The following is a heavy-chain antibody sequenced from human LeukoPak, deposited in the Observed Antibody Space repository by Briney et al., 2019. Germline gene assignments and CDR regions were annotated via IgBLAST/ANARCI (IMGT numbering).Heavy chain of an antibody. CDR3: ANDGAYYDSSTDAFDI. Sequence: GGSLRLSCAASEFTFSSYGMHWVRQAPGKGLEWVAFIRYDGNNKYYADSVKGRFTISRDNSKNTLYLQMNSLRAEDTAVYYCANDGAYYDSSTDAFDIWGQGTMVTVSS. V-gene: IGHV3-30*02. CDR2: IRYDGNNK. CDR1: EFTFSSYG. D-gene: IGHD3-22*01. J-gene: IGHJ3*02.